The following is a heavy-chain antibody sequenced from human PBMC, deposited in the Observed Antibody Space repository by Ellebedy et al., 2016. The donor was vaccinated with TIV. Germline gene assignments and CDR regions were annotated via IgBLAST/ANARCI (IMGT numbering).Heavy chain of an antibody. V-gene: IGHV3-30-3*01. Sequence: GESLKISCAASGFTFSSYAMHWVRQAPGKGLEWVAVISYDGSNKYYADSVKGRFTISRDNSKNTLYLQMNSLRAEDTAVYYCARGGLVAAIAPRDYWGQGTLVTVSS. CDR2: ISYDGSNK. CDR1: GFTFSSYA. J-gene: IGHJ4*02. CDR3: ARGGLVAAIAPRDY. D-gene: IGHD2-15*01.